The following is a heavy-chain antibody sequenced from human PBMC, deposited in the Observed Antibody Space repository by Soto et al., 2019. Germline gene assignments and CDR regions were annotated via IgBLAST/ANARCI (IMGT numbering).Heavy chain of an antibody. V-gene: IGHV4-39*01. CDR3: ATGRSDSGWYDSFDF. Sequence: TSETLSLTCTVSNDSIRSGTYYWAWIRQPPGRGLEWIGSLSYLGTTDYNPSLKSRITISKDASKNQFSLKLTSMTAADTAVYYCATGRSDSGWYDSFDFWGQGIQVTVSS. CDR2: LSYLGTT. CDR1: NDSIRSGTYY. J-gene: IGHJ4*02. D-gene: IGHD6-19*01.